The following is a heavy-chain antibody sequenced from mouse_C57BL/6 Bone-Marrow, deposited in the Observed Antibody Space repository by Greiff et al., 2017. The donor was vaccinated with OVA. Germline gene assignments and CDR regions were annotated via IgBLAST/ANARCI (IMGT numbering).Heavy chain of an antibody. D-gene: IGHD5-5*01. CDR1: GFTFSDYG. Sequence: EVQGVESGGGLVQPGGSLKLSCAASGFTFSDYGMAWVRQAPRKRPEWVAFISNLAYSIYYADTVTGRFTISRENAKNTLYLEMRSMRSEDTAMYYWEREGNYLRFDYAMDYWGKGTSVTVSS. V-gene: IGHV5-15*01. J-gene: IGHJ4*01. CDR2: ISNLAYSI. CDR3: EREGNYLRFDYAMDY.